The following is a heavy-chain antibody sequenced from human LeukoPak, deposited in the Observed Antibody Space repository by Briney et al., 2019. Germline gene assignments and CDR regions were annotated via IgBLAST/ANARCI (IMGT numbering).Heavy chain of an antibody. CDR2: IYYSGST. CDR1: GGSISSYY. V-gene: IGHV4-59*08. CDR3: AGHAASGYSGYDSYYFDY. J-gene: IGHJ4*02. D-gene: IGHD5-12*01. Sequence: SETLSLTCTVSGGSISSYYWSWIRQPPGKGLEWIGYIYYSGSTNYNPSLKSRVTISVDTSKNQFSLKLSSVTAADTAVYYCAGHAASGYSGYDSYYFDYWGQGTLVTVSS.